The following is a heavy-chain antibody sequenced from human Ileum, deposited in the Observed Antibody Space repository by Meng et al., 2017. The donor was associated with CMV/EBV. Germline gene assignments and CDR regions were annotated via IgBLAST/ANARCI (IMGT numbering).Heavy chain of an antibody. D-gene: IGHD2-15*01. J-gene: IGHJ4*02. CDR2: ISSSGSTI. Sequence: YSDYYMSWIRQATGKGLEWVSYISSSGSTIYYADSVKGRFTISRDNAKNSLYLQMNSLRAEDTAVYYCARVMGYCSGGSCYSDYFDYWGQGTLVTVSS. CDR3: ARVMGYCSGGSCYSDYFDY. V-gene: IGHV3-11*01. CDR1: YSDYY.